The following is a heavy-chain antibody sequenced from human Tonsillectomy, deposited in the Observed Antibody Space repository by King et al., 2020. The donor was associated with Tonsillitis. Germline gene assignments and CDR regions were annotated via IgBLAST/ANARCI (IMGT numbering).Heavy chain of an antibody. J-gene: IGHJ4*02. CDR1: GYTFIGYY. Sequence: QLVQSGAEVKKPGASVKVSCKASGYTFIGYYMHWVRQAPGQGLEWMGWINPNSGGTNYAQKFQGRVTMTRDTSISTAYMELSRLRSDDTAVYFCARDVGGYSYDLFAYWGQGTLVTVSS. CDR3: ARDVGGYSYDLFAY. D-gene: IGHD5-18*01. CDR2: INPNSGGT. V-gene: IGHV1-2*02.